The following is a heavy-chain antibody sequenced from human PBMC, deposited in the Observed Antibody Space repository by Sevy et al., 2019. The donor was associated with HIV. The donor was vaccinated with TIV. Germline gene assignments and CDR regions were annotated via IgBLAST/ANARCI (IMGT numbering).Heavy chain of an antibody. CDR3: ARRTKSDIVVVPAAIVTGNYYYYYYMDV. CDR1: GFTFSSYS. CDR2: ISSSSSTI. Sequence: GGSLRLSCAASGFTFSSYSMNWVRQAPGKGVEWVSYISSSSSTIYYADSVKGRFTISRDNAKNSLYLQMNSLRAEDTAVYYCARRTKSDIVVVPAAIVTGNYYYYYYMDVWGKGTTVTVSS. V-gene: IGHV3-48*01. D-gene: IGHD2-2*02. J-gene: IGHJ6*03.